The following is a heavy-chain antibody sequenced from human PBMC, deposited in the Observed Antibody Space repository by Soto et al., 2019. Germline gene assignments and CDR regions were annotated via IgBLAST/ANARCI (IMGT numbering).Heavy chain of an antibody. CDR1: GGTFSSYT. CDR2: IIPILGIA. V-gene: IGHV1-69*02. CDR3: ARVRGYCSGGSCYSGYFDL. Sequence: QVQLVQSGAEVKKPGSSVKVSCQASGGTFSSYTISWVRQAPGQGLEWMGRIIPILGIANYAQKFQGRVTITADKSTSTAYMELSSLRSEDTAVYYCARVRGYCSGGSCYSGYFDLWGRGTLVTVSS. D-gene: IGHD2-15*01. J-gene: IGHJ2*01.